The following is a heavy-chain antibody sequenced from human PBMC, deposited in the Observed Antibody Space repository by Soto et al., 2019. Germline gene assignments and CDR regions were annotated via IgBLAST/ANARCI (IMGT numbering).Heavy chain of an antibody. Sequence: QVQLVESGGGVVQPGRSLRLSCAASGFTFSSYGMDWVRQAPGKGLEWVAVISYDGSNKYYADSVKGRFTISRDNSKNTLYLQMNSLRVEDTAVYYCARELIVGPAEYFQHWGQGTLVTVSS. D-gene: IGHD1-26*01. CDR2: ISYDGSNK. CDR3: ARELIVGPAEYFQH. J-gene: IGHJ1*01. V-gene: IGHV3-30*03. CDR1: GFTFSSYG.